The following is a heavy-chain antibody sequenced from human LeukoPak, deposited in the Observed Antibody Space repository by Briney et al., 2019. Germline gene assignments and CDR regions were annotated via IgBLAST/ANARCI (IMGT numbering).Heavy chain of an antibody. CDR1: GDSITTSY. V-gene: IGHV4-59*01. J-gene: IGHJ6*03. CDR3: ARVGGGGMRFRHYMDV. Sequence: SQTLSLTCSVSGDSITTSYWTWIRQSPGKGLEWIGYIYYPGSTLSNPSLKSRLSLSLHTSKNQFSLKLLSVTAADTATYYCARVGGGGMRFRHYMDVWGKGTPVTVSS. D-gene: IGHD3-16*01. CDR2: IYYPGST.